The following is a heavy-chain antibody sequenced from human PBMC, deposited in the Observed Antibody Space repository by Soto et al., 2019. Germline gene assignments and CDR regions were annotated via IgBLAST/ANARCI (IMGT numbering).Heavy chain of an antibody. CDR3: ARDRVDCSGGNCWRSVEDT. D-gene: IGHD2-15*01. V-gene: IGHV1-46*01. Sequence: QVQLVQSGAEVKKPGASVKVSCKASGYTFTIYYMHWVRQAPGQGLEWMGIIDPSGGGTSYAQKFQGRLTMTRDTSTSTVYMELSSLRPEDTAVYYCARDRVDCSGGNCWRSVEDTWGQGTLVTVSS. CDR2: IDPSGGGT. J-gene: IGHJ5*02. CDR1: GYTFTIYY.